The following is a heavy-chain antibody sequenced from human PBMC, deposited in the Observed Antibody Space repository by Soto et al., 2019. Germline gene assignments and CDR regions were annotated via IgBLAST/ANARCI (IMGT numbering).Heavy chain of an antibody. V-gene: IGHV4-34*01. D-gene: IGHD3-22*01. J-gene: IGHJ5*02. CDR2: INHSGST. CDR3: ARDEYYDSSGYPNWFDP. CDR1: GGSFSGYY. Sequence: SETLSLTCAVYGGSFSGYYWSWIRQPPGKGLEWIGEINHSGSTNYNPSLKSRVTMSVDTSKNQFSLKLSSVTAADTSVYYCARDEYYDSSGYPNWFDPWGQGTLVTVSS.